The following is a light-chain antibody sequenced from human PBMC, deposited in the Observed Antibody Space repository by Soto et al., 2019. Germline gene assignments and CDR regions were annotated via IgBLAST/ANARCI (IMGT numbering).Light chain of an antibody. CDR1: KLGDKY. CDR3: QAWDRRGVV. CDR2: QDS. J-gene: IGLJ2*01. Sequence: SYELTQPPSVSVSPGQTASITCSGDKLGDKYACWYQQKPGQSPVLVIYQDSKRPSGIPERFSCSHSGNTATLTIIGTQAMDESDYYCQAWDRRGVVFGGGTKLTVL. V-gene: IGLV3-1*01.